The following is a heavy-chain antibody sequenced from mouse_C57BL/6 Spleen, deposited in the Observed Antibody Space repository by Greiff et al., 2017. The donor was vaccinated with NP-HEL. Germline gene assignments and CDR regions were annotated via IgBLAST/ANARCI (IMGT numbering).Heavy chain of an antibody. J-gene: IGHJ2*01. V-gene: IGHV14-1*01. CDR1: GFNIKDYY. Sequence: VQLQQSGAELVRPGASVKLSCTASGFNIKDYYMHWVKQRPEQGLEWIGRIDPEDGDTEYAPKFQGKATMTADTSSNTAYLQLSSLTSEDTAVYYCTTGVTTVVARANYWGQGTTLTVSS. CDR2: IDPEDGDT. D-gene: IGHD1-1*01. CDR3: TTGVTTVVARANY.